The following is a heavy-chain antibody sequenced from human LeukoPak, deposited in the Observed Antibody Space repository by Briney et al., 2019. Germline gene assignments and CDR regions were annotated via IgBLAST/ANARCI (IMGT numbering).Heavy chain of an antibody. CDR1: GYSISSGYY. D-gene: IGHD3-22*01. J-gene: IGHJ4*02. CDR3: ASHYYASSGSLFDS. CDR2: AYHTGST. V-gene: IGHV4-38-2*01. Sequence: SETLSLTCAVSGYSISSGYYWVWIRQPPGKGLEWIGSAYHTGSTYYHPSLKSRVTISLDTSKNQFSLGLTSVTAADAALYYCASHYYASSGSLFDSWGRGSLVTVSS.